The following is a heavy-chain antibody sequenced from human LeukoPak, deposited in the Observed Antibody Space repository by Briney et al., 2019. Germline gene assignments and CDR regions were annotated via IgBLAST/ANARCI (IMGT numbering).Heavy chain of an antibody. V-gene: IGHV3-23*01. CDR1: GFTFNNYA. CDR2: ITGSVGST. D-gene: IGHD4/OR15-4a*01. Sequence: GGSLRLSCAVSGFTFNNYAMSWVRRAPRKGLESVSAITGSVGSTYYADSVKGRFTISRDNSKHTLYLQMNSLRAEGTAIYYFAKNLKDYGGWIDYWGQGTLVTVSS. CDR3: AKNLKDYGGWIDY. J-gene: IGHJ4*02.